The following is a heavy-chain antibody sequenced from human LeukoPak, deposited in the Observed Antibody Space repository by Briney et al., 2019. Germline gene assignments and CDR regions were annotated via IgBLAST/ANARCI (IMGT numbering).Heavy chain of an antibody. CDR3: ARWLTPERFDY. V-gene: IGHV4-30-4*08. J-gene: IGHJ4*02. Sequence: SETLSLICTVSGGSIRSGDYYWSWIRQPPGKGLEWVGYIYYSGTTYYNPSLKSRVTISIDTSKNQFSLKLSSVTAADTAVYYCARWLTPERFDYWGQGTLVTVSS. CDR2: IYYSGTT. D-gene: IGHD4-23*01. CDR1: GGSIRSGDYY.